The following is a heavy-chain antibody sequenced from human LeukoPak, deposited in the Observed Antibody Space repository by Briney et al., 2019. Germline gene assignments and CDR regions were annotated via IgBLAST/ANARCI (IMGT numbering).Heavy chain of an antibody. CDR2: MNPNSGNT. J-gene: IGHJ3*02. Sequence: ASVKVSCKASGYTFTSYDINWVRQATGQGLEWMGWMNPNSGNTGYAQKFQGRVTITRNTSISTAYMELSSLRSEDTAVYYCARVGPAANAFDIWGQGTMVTVSS. CDR1: GYTFTSYD. CDR3: ARVGPAANAFDI. V-gene: IGHV1-8*03. D-gene: IGHD2-2*01.